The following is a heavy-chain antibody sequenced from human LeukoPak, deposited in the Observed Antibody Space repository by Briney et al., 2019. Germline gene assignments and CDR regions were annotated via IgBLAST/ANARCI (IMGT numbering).Heavy chain of an antibody. D-gene: IGHD2-15*01. V-gene: IGHV3-21*01. CDR3: ARHCSGGSCYPADFDY. Sequence: GGCLRLSCAASGFTFNSYSMNWVRQAPGKGLEWVSSISSSSSYIYYADSVKGRFTISRDNAKNSLYLQMNSLRAEDTAVYYCARHCSGGSCYPADFDYWGQGTLVTVSS. CDR1: GFTFNSYS. CDR2: ISSSSSYI. J-gene: IGHJ4*02.